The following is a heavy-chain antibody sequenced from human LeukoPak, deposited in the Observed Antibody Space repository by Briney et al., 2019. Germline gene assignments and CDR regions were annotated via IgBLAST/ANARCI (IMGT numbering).Heavy chain of an antibody. CDR2: IYPDDSDT. J-gene: IGHJ4*02. D-gene: IGHD6-13*01. V-gene: IGHV5-51*01. CDR1: GYIFTNYW. Sequence: GESLKISCKGFGYIFTNYWIGWVRQMPGKGLEWMGIIYPDDSDTRYSPSFQGQVTISADKSISTAYLQWSSLKASDTAMYYCARGMAAAGPDYWGQGTLVTVSS. CDR3: ARGMAAAGPDY.